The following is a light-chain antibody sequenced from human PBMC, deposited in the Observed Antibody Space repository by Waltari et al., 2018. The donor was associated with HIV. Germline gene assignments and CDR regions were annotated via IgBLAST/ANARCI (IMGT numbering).Light chain of an antibody. J-gene: IGLJ3*02. V-gene: IGLV2-14*01. CDR1: SSDVGSYNF. Sequence: QSALTQPASVSGSPGQSITISCTGTSSDVGSYNFVSWYQQHPGKAPQLMIYEVNNRPSGVSNRFSGSKSGNTASLTISGRQAEDEADYYCSSYTSSSTLWVFGGGTKLTVL. CDR2: EVN. CDR3: SSYTSSSTLWV.